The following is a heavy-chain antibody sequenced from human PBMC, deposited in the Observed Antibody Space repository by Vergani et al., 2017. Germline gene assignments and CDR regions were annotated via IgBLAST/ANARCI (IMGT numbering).Heavy chain of an antibody. CDR2: IYHTGTT. Sequence: QVQLQESGPGLVKPSQTLSLTCTVSGDSIRSGVYYWGWIRQHPGQGLEWIGYIYHTGTTYYNPSLRGRINISVDTSKNQLARKLTSVTAAYSFVYFCARAGLPFYAFYMNVGGKGITVTVSS. J-gene: IGHJ6*03. CDR3: ARAGLPFYAFYMNV. CDR1: GDSIRSGVYY. V-gene: IGHV4-31*03. D-gene: IGHD2/OR15-2a*01.